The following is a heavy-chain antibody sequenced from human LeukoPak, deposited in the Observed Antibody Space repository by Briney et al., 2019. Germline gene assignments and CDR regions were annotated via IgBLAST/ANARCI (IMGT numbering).Heavy chain of an antibody. V-gene: IGHV3-7*01. D-gene: IGHD2-2*01. CDR2: IKQDGSEK. CDR3: ARGGAHDSTSCSI. Sequence: GGSLRLSCAASGFTFSSYWMSWVRQAPGKGLEWVANIKQDGSEKYYVDSVKGRFTISRDNAKNSLYLQMNSLRAEDTAVYYCARGGAHDSTSCSIWGQGTLVTVSS. J-gene: IGHJ4*02. CDR1: GFTFSSYW.